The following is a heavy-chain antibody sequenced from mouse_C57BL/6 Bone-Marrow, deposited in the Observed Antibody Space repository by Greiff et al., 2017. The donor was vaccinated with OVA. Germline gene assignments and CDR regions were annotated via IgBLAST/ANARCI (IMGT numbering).Heavy chain of an antibody. CDR2: IDPETGGT. J-gene: IGHJ2*01. V-gene: IGHV1-15*01. CDR1: GYTFTDYE. Sequence: VQLQQSGAELVRPGASVTLSCKASGYTFTDYEMHWVKQTPVHGLEWIGAIDPETGGTAYNQKFKGKAILTADKSSSTAYMELRSLTSEASAVYYCTRESYYGNYVDYWGQGTTLTVSS. CDR3: TRESYYGNYVDY. D-gene: IGHD2-1*01.